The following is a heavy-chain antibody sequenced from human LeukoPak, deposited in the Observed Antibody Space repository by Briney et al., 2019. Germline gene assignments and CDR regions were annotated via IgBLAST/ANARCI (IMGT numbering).Heavy chain of an antibody. V-gene: IGHV4-59*01. CDR3: ARVGYYDSSGYYYFDY. J-gene: IGHJ4*02. Sequence: SETLSLTCTVSGGFISSYYWSWIRQPPGKVLEWIGYIYYSGSTNYNPSLKSRVTISVDTSKNQFSLKLSSVTAADTAVYYCARVGYYDSSGYYYFDYWGKGTLVTVSS. CDR1: GGFISSYY. D-gene: IGHD3-22*01. CDR2: IYYSGST.